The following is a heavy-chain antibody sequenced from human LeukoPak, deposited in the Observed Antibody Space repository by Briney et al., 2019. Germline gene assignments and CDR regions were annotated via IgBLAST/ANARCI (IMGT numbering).Heavy chain of an antibody. V-gene: IGHV4-34*01. Sequence: SETLSLTCAVYGGSFSGYYWSWIRQPPGKGLEWIGEINHSGSTNYNPSLKSRVTMSVDTSKNQFSLKLSSVTAADTAVYYCARVPTYLDAFDIWGQGTMVTVSS. CDR1: GGSFSGYY. CDR2: INHSGST. CDR3: ARVPTYLDAFDI. D-gene: IGHD3-10*01. J-gene: IGHJ3*02.